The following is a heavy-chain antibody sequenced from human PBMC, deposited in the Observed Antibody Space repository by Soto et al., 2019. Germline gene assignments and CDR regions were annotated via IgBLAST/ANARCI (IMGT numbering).Heavy chain of an antibody. V-gene: IGHV2-5*02. Sequence: QITLKESGPTLVKPTQTLTLTCTFSGFSHSTSGVGVGWIRQPPGKALEWLALIYWDDDKRYSPSLKSRLTITKDTSKNQVVLTMTNMDPVYTATYYCAHRRGGYALFDPWGQGTLVTVSS. CDR1: GFSHSTSGVG. CDR2: IYWDDDK. CDR3: AHRRGGYALFDP. J-gene: IGHJ5*02. D-gene: IGHD5-12*01.